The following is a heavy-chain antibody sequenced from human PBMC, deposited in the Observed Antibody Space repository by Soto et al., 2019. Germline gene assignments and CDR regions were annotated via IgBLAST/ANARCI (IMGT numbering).Heavy chain of an antibody. V-gene: IGHV3-23*01. CDR3: AKPSAYGDFAGSFDS. Sequence: GGSLRLSCVASGFTFDNYAMNWVRQAPGRGLEWVSNIGGRGGNAFYADSMRGRFTISRDNSKNTLYLEMHNLRAEDTATYYCAKPSAYGDFAGSFDSWGQGTLVTVSS. D-gene: IGHD4-17*01. J-gene: IGHJ4*02. CDR2: IGGRGGNA. CDR1: GFTFDNYA.